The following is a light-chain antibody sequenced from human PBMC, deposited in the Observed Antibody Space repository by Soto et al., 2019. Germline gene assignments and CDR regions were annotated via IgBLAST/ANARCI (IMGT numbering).Light chain of an antibody. CDR2: DVS. CDR3: RSYTRSSTLEVV. CDR1: SSDVGGYNY. Sequence: QSALTQPASVSGSPGQSITISCTGTSSDVGGYNYVSWYQQHPGKAPKLMIYDVSNRPSGVSNRFSGSKSGNTASLTISGLQAEDEADYYCRSYTRSSTLEVVFGGGTKLPVL. V-gene: IGLV2-14*01. J-gene: IGLJ2*01.